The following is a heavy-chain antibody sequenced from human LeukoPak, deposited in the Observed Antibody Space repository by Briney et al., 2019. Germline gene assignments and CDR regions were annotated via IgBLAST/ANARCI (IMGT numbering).Heavy chain of an antibody. D-gene: IGHD4-11*01. Sequence: GGSLRLSCVASGFTVSSNYMSWVRQAPGKGREWVSVIYSGGSTYYADSVKGRFTISRDNSKNTLYLQMNSLRGEDTAVYYCARAPMTTVTTDDHWGQGTLVTVSS. J-gene: IGHJ4*02. CDR1: GFTVSSNY. CDR2: IYSGGST. V-gene: IGHV3-66*02. CDR3: ARAPMTTVTTDDH.